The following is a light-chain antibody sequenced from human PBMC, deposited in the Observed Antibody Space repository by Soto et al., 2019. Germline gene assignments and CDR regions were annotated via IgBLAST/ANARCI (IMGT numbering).Light chain of an antibody. J-gene: IGKJ1*01. V-gene: IGKV1-39*01. Sequence: DIQMTQSPSSLSASVGDRVTITCRASQSINRFLNWYQQKPGKGPNLLIYGASSLHTGVPSRFSGSGSGTDFTLTISSLQPEDFATYFCQQSQTTSWTFGQGTKVEIK. CDR2: GAS. CDR3: QQSQTTSWT. CDR1: QSINRF.